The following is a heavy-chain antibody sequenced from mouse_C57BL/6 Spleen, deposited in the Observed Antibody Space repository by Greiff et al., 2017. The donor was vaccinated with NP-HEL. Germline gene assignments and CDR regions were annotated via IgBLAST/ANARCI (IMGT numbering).Heavy chain of an antibody. J-gene: IGHJ1*03. V-gene: IGHV1-22*01. CDR3: AHTTVVADWYFDV. Sequence: VQLQQSGPELVKPGASVTMSCKASGYTFTDYNMHWVKQSHGKSLEWIGYINPNNGGTSYNQKFKGKATLTVNKSSSTAYMELRSLTSEDSAVYYCAHTTVVADWYFDVWGTGTTVTVSS. D-gene: IGHD1-1*01. CDR2: INPNNGGT. CDR1: GYTFTDYN.